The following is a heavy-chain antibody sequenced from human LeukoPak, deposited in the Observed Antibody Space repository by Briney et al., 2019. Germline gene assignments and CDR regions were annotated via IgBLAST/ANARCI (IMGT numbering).Heavy chain of an antibody. CDR3: AKGSTVTTDRWFDP. CDR2: ISYDGSNK. D-gene: IGHD4-17*01. CDR1: GFIFSSYG. Sequence: GGSLRLSCAASGFIFSSYGMDWARQAPGKGLEWVAVISYDGSNKYYADSVKGRFTISRDNSKNTLYLQMNSLRAEDTAVYYCAKGSTVTTDRWFDPWGQGTLVTVSS. J-gene: IGHJ5*02. V-gene: IGHV3-30*18.